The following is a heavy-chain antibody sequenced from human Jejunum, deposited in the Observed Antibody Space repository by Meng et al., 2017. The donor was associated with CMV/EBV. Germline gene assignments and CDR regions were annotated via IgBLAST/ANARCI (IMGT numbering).Heavy chain of an antibody. D-gene: IGHD2-2*01. V-gene: IGHV1-3*01. CDR1: GYSFTTYA. CDR3: ARTGCSSSSCYDY. CDR2: INAGNGNT. J-gene: IGHJ4*02. Sequence: GHLVQAGAEVKKPGASGKVSCKASGYSFTTYAMHWVRQAPGQRLEWMGWINAGNGNTKYSEKFQSRVTITRDTAASTAYMELSSLRSEDTAVYYCARTGCSSSSCYDYWGQGTLVTVSS.